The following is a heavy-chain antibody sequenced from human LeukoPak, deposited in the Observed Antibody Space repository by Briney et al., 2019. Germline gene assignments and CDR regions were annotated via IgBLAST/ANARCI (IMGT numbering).Heavy chain of an antibody. CDR3: AKYARGRGSGGSREAFDI. CDR2: IYGGTTTRT. J-gene: IGHJ3*02. CDR1: GFTFSKYT. Sequence: PGGSLRLSCVASGFTFSKYTMSWVCQAPGKGLEWVSGIYGGTTTRTFYAESVKGRFTISRDNSKNTLYLQMNSLRAEDTAVYYCAKYARGRGSGGSREAFDIWGQGTMVTVSS. V-gene: IGHV3-23*01. D-gene: IGHD2-15*01.